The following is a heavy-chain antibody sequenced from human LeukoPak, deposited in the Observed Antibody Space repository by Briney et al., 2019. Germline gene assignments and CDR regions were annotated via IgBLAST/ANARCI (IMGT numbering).Heavy chain of an antibody. Sequence: SETLSLTCTVSGGSISSYYWSWIRQPPGKGLEWIGYIYYNGSTNYNPSLKSRVTISVDTSKNQFSLKLSSVTAADTAVYYCARLSSGWYRLIDYWGQGTLVTVSS. CDR1: GGSISSYY. V-gene: IGHV4-59*08. CDR2: IYYNGST. D-gene: IGHD6-19*01. CDR3: ARLSSGWYRLIDY. J-gene: IGHJ4*02.